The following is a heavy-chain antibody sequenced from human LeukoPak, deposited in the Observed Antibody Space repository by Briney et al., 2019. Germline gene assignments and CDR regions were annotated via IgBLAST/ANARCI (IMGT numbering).Heavy chain of an antibody. D-gene: IGHD6-19*01. CDR3: ARNRGWYATYV. Sequence: PSETLSLTCSVSGGSVRSDISHWSWIRQPPGKGLEWIAYVHYSGSASYNPSLEGRVTISLDKPQNQFSLELTSVTAADTAVYYCARNRGWYATYVWGQGAAVTVSS. J-gene: IGHJ6*02. CDR1: GGSVRSDISH. V-gene: IGHV4-61*01. CDR2: VHYSGSA.